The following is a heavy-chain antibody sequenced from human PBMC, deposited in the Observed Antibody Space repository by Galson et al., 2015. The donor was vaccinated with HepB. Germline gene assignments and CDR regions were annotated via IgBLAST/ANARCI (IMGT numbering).Heavy chain of an antibody. D-gene: IGHD6-13*01. V-gene: IGHV3-23*01. CDR3: ANSGTSDY. CDR1: GLTFRNYA. Sequence: SLRLSCAASGLTFRNYAMSWVRQAPGKGLEWVSGISGSGGSTYYADSVKGRFTISRDNSKNTLFLQMNSLRAEDTAVYYCANSGTSDYWGLEPWSPSPQ. CDR2: ISGSGGST. J-gene: IGHJ4*01.